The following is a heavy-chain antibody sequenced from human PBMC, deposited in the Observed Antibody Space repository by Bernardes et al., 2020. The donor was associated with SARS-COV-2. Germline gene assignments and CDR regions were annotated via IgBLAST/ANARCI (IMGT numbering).Heavy chain of an antibody. CDR2: FDPEDGAT. CDR3: ATEYVWGSYRHFGY. V-gene: IGHV1-24*01. Sequence: AAVKDSCKVSGYTLTALSMHWVRQAPGKGLEWMGGFDPEDGATIYAQKFQGRVTMTEDTSTDTAYMELSSLRSEDTAVYYCATEYVWGSYRHFGYWGQGTLVTVSS. CDR1: GYTLTALS. D-gene: IGHD3-16*02. J-gene: IGHJ4*02.